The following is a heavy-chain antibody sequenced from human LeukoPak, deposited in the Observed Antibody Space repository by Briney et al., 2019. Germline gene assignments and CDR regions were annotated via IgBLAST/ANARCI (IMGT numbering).Heavy chain of an antibody. V-gene: IGHV1-2*02. J-gene: IGHJ5*02. CDR3: ARGVPVAGTRWFDP. CDR2: INPNSGGT. D-gene: IGHD6-19*01. CDR1: GYTFTGYY. Sequence: GASVKVSCKASGYTFTGYYMHWVRQAPGQGLEWMGWINPNSGGTNYAQKFQGRVSMTRDTSISTAYMELSRLRSDDTAVYYCARGVPVAGTRWFDPWGQGTLVTVSS.